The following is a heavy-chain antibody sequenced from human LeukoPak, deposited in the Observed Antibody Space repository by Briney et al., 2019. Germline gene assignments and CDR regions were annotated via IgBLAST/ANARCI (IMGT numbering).Heavy chain of an antibody. CDR1: GYTFTGYF. CDR2: INPSGGST. D-gene: IGHD3-16*02. V-gene: IGHV1-46*01. CDR3: ARVPSPNYDYVWGSYRLINGYFDY. J-gene: IGHJ4*02. Sequence: ASVQVSFKASGYTFTGYFMQWVRQAPGQGGEWMGIINPSGGSTSSAQKFQGRVTMTRDTSTSTAYMELRSLRSDDTAVYYCARVPSPNYDYVWGSYRLINGYFDYWGQGTLVTVSS.